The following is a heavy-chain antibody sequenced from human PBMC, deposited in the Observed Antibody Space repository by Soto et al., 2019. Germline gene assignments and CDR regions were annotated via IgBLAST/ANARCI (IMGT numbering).Heavy chain of an antibody. CDR1: GASISNNY. CDR2: VSNTGNS. Sequence: SETLSLTCTVSGASISNNYWSWIRQPPGGGLESIGYVSNTGNSSYNPSLKNRVTISVDAPKSQFYLKLRSVTAADTAVYYCARGMAEEQIFYYFDYWGQGALVTVSS. CDR3: ARGMAEEQIFYYFDY. V-gene: IGHV4-59*01. D-gene: IGHD3-9*01. J-gene: IGHJ4*02.